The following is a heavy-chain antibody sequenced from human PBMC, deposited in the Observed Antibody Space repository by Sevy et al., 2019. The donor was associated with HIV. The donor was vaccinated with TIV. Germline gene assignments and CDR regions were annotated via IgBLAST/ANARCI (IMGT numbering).Heavy chain of an antibody. J-gene: IGHJ3*02. Sequence: GGSLRLSCAASGFTVSSNYMTWVRQAPGKGLEWVSVIYTGGSTYYAESVKGRFTISRDNSKNTVYLRMNSLRAEDTAVYYCARGSTYYYHDSGYSTRGDAFDIWGQGTMVTVSS. V-gene: IGHV3-53*01. CDR2: IYTGGST. D-gene: IGHD3-22*01. CDR1: GFTVSSNY. CDR3: ARGSTYYYHDSGYSTRGDAFDI.